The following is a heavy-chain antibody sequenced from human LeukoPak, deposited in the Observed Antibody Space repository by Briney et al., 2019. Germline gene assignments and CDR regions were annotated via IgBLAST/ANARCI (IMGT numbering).Heavy chain of an antibody. D-gene: IGHD2-15*01. CDR2: INHSGST. Sequence: SETLSLTCAVYGGSFSGHYWSWIRQPPGRGLEWIGEINHSGSTNYNPSLKSRVTISVDTSKNQFSLKLSSVTAADTAVYYCARHGGDCSGGSCYPSAPYYFDYWGQGTLVTVSS. J-gene: IGHJ4*02. CDR3: ARHGGDCSGGSCYPSAPYYFDY. CDR1: GGSFSGHY. V-gene: IGHV4-34*01.